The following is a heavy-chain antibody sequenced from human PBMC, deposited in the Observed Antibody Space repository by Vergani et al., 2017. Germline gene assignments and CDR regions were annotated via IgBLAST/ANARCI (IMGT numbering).Heavy chain of an antibody. CDR2: IHTGGST. J-gene: IGHJ4*02. D-gene: IGHD2-15*01. Sequence: QLKLQESGPALLRPSQTLSLTCTVSGESTRSGSHYWSWIRQPAGEGPEWIGHIHTGGSTDLNPSFKSRVSISVDTSKSHFSLKLNAVTDADTAVYYCAISRPYCTSGSCPAIWVEGSLVTVSS. V-gene: IGHV4-61*02. CDR1: GESTRSGSHY. CDR3: AISRPYCTSGSCPAI.